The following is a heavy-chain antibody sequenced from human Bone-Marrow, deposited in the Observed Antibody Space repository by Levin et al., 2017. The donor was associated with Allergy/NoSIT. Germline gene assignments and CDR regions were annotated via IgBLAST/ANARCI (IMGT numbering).Heavy chain of an antibody. D-gene: IGHD1/OR15-1a*01. CDR3: ATFPDEQEGYYDH. V-gene: IGHV4-4*02. J-gene: IGHJ4*01. Sequence: PSETLSLTCVVSGDSINSSNWWSWVRQPPGKGLEWIGEIFHSGATNYNPSLKSRVTISVDKSKTQFSLRLASVTAAATAVYYCATFPDEQEGYYDHWGQGTLVTVSS. CDR1: GDSINSSNW. CDR2: IFHSGAT.